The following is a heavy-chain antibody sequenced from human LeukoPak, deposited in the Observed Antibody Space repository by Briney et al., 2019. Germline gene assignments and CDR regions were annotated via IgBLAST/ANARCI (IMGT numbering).Heavy chain of an antibody. CDR1: GGSISSSSYY. D-gene: IGHD6-13*01. CDR2: IYYSGST. J-gene: IGHJ4*02. Sequence: SETLSLTCTVSGGSISSSSYYWGWIRQPPGKGLEWIGSIYYSGSTYYNPSLKSRVTISVDTSKNQFSLKLSSVTAADTAVYYCARTYSSSWYYFDYWGQGTLVTVSS. V-gene: IGHV4-39*07. CDR3: ARTYSSSWYYFDY.